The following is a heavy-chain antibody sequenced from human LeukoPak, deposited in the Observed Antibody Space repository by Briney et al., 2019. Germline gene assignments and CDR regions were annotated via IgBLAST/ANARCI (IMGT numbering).Heavy chain of an antibody. D-gene: IGHD1-7*01. CDR3: ARNYRGGDY. J-gene: IGHJ4*02. CDR1: GFTFSSYE. CDR2: ISSSGSTI. V-gene: IGHV3-48*03. Sequence: GGSLRLSCAASGFTFSSYEMNWVRQAPGKGLEWVSYISSSGSTIYYADSVKGRFTISRDNAKNSLYLQMNSLRAEDTAAYYCARNYRGGDYWGQGTLVTVSS.